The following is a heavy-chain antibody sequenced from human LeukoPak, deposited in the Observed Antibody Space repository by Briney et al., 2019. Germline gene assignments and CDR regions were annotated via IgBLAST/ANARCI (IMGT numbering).Heavy chain of an antibody. CDR1: GYTFTSYY. D-gene: IGHD2-2*01. Sequence: ASVKVSCKASGYTFTSYYMHWVRQAPGQGLEWMGIINPSGGSTSYAQKFQGRVTMTEDTSTDTAYMELSSLRSEDTAVYYCATIVVVPAATINWFDPWGQGTLVTVSS. J-gene: IGHJ5*02. V-gene: IGHV1-46*01. CDR3: ATIVVVPAATINWFDP. CDR2: INPSGGST.